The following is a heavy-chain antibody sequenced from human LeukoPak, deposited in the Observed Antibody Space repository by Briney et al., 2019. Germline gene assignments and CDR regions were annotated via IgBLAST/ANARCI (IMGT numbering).Heavy chain of an antibody. V-gene: IGHV4-34*01. D-gene: IGHD6-13*01. CDR1: GGSFSGYY. J-gene: IGHJ6*03. CDR3: ARGQQLVLQKRYYYYYYYMDV. Sequence: SETLSLTCAVYGGSFSGYYWSWIRQPPGKGLEWIGEINHSGSTKYNPSLKSRVTISVDTSKNQFSLKLSSVTAADTAVYYCARGQQLVLQKRYYYYYYYMDVWGKGTTVTVS. CDR2: INHSGST.